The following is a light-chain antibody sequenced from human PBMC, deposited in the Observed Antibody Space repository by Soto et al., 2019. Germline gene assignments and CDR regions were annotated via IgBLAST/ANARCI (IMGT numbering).Light chain of an antibody. J-gene: IGKJ1*01. CDR2: GAS. CDR3: QKYGTSPRT. Sequence: EIVLTQSPGTLSFSPGEISTLSCTASQSVSNKYLAWYQQKPGQAPRLLIYGASSRATGIPDRFSGSGSGTDFTLTITSLEPEDFAVYYCQKYGTSPRTCGQGTKGDIK. CDR1: QSVSNKY. V-gene: IGKV3-20*01.